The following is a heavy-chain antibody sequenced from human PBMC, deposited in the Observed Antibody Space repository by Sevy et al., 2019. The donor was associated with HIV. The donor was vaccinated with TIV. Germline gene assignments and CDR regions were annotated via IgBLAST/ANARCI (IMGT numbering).Heavy chain of an antibody. CDR3: AKEQTDYYDTSGPVDY. J-gene: IGHJ4*02. V-gene: IGHV3-30*18. D-gene: IGHD3-22*01. CDR1: GFTFSSYA. Sequence: YLRLSCAASGFTFSSYAMHWVRQAPGKGLERVAAIPYEGSSKYYADSVKGRLTISRDNSKNTLYLQMNSLRAEDTDLYYCAKEQTDYYDTSGPVDYWGQGTLVTVSS. CDR2: IPYEGSSK.